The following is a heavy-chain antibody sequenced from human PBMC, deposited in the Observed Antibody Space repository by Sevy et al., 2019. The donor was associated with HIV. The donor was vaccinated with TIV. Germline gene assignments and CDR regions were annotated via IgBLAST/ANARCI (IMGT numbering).Heavy chain of an antibody. CDR1: GFALRSYT. CDR2: ISATGGST. CDR3: AKTLQKLPFRPHYFDY. Sequence: GVSLRLSCGVSGFALRSYTMNWVRQAPGKGLEWVASISATGGSTYYADSVKGRFTISRDVSKSTLYLQMNSLTAEDTAMFYCAKTLQKLPFRPHYFDYWGQGTLVTVSS. V-gene: IGHV3-23*01. D-gene: IGHD2-21*02. J-gene: IGHJ4*02.